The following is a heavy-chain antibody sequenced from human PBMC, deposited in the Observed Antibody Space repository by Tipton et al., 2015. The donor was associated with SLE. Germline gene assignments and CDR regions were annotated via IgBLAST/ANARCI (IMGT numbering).Heavy chain of an antibody. V-gene: IGHV3-21*01. CDR2: ISSSSSYI. CDR3: ARSTGDTGNPYFDY. J-gene: IGHJ4*02. CDR1: GFTFSSYS. D-gene: IGHD7-27*01. Sequence: SLRLSCAASGFTFSSYSMNWVRQAPGKGLEWASSISSSSSYIYYADSVKGRFTISRDNAKNSLYLQMNSLRAEDTAVYYCARSTGDTGNPYFDYWGQGTLVTVSS.